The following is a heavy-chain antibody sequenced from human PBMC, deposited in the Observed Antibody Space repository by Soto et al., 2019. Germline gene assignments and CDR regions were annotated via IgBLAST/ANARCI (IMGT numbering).Heavy chain of an antibody. Sequence: SETLSLTCTVSGGSISSYYWSWIRQPPGKGLEWIGYIYYSGSTNYNPSLKSRVTISVDTSKNQFSLKLSSVTAADTAVYYCARGQGIAAADSSPKRPNWFDPWGQGTLVTVSS. CDR2: IYYSGST. V-gene: IGHV4-59*01. D-gene: IGHD6-13*01. CDR3: ARGQGIAAADSSPKRPNWFDP. J-gene: IGHJ5*02. CDR1: GGSISSYY.